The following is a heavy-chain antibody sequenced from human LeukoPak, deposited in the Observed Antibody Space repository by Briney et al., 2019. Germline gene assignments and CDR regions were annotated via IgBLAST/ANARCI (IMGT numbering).Heavy chain of an antibody. CDR3: ARDLGDDSSGYYLRNFDY. CDR1: GFTFSSYS. CDR2: ISSSSSYI. V-gene: IGHV3-21*01. J-gene: IGHJ4*02. D-gene: IGHD3-22*01. Sequence: GGSLRLSCAASGFTFSSYSMNWVRQAPGKGLEWVSSISSSSSYIYYADSVKGRFTISRDNAKNSLYLQMNSLRAEDTAVYYCARDLGDDSSGYYLRNFDYWGQGTLVTVSS.